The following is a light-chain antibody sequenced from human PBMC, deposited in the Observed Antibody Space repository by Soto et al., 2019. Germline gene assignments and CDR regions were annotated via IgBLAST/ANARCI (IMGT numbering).Light chain of an antibody. J-gene: IGKJ1*01. V-gene: IGKV1-27*01. Sequence: DIQMTQSPSSLSASVGDRVTITCRASEDISNYLAWYQQKPGKVPKLLIYGASTLQSGVPSRFRGSGSGNDFTLTISSLQTEDVATYYCQNYNRAPWTFGQGNKGESK. CDR3: QNYNRAPWT. CDR2: GAS. CDR1: EDISNY.